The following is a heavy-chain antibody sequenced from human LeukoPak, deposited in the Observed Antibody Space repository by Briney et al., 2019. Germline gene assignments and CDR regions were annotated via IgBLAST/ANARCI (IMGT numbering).Heavy chain of an antibody. Sequence: ASVKLSCKASGGTFSSSAISWLRQAPGQGLEWLGGIIPIFGSSNYAQNFQDRVTITADESTSTAYMELSSLRSEDTAVYYCARQAVYYDILTGYYNQRRKAEYFQHWGQGTLVTVSS. J-gene: IGHJ1*01. CDR2: IIPIFGSS. D-gene: IGHD3-9*01. CDR1: GGTFSSSA. CDR3: ARQAVYYDILTGYYNQRRKAEYFQH. V-gene: IGHV1-69*13.